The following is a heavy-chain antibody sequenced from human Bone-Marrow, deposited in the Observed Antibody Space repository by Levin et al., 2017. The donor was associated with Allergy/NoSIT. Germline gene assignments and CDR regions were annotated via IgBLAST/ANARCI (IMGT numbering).Heavy chain of an antibody. Sequence: SSETLSLTCAVYGGSFSGYYWSWIRQPPGKGLEWIGEINHDGSTNYNPSLKSRLTISVDTSKNQFSLRLSSLTAADTAVYYCARGRDRPGASSEFAYWGQGSLVTVSS. J-gene: IGHJ4*02. D-gene: IGHD1-26*01. CDR3: ARGRDRPGASSEFAY. V-gene: IGHV4-34*01. CDR2: INHDGST. CDR1: GGSFSGYY.